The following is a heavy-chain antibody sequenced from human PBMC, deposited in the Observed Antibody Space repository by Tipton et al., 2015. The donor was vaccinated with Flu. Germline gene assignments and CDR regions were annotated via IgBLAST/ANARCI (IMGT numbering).Heavy chain of an antibody. Sequence: GSLRLSCAASGFTLSNYAMSWVRQAPGKGLEWVSSIESGGTTFYPDSVKGRFTISRDISKSTLYLRMNSLRAEDTAVYYCAKRVAMPGTSYYFDYWGQGTLVTVSS. D-gene: IGHD1-26*01. CDR1: GFTLSNYA. J-gene: IGHJ4*02. CDR3: AKRVAMPGTSYYFDY. V-gene: IGHV3-23*01. CDR2: IESGGTT.